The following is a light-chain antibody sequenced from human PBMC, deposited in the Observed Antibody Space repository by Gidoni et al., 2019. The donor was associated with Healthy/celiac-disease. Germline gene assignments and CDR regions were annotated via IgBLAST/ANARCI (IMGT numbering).Light chain of an antibody. J-gene: IGKJ1*01. CDR3: QQYGSSPPWT. CDR1: QSVSSSY. Sequence: EIVLTQSPGTLSLSPGERATLSCRASQSVSSSYLAWYQQKPGPAPRLLISGASSRATGIPDRFSGSGSGTDFTLTISRLEPEDFAVYYCQQYGSSPPWTFXXXTKVEIK. CDR2: GAS. V-gene: IGKV3-20*01.